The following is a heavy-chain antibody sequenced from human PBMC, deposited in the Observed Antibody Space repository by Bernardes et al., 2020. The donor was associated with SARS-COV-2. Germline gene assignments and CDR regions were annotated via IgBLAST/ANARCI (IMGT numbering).Heavy chain of an antibody. D-gene: IGHD2-15*01. Sequence: ASVKVSCKASGYTFTGYFMFWVRQAPGQGLEWMGWITPNSGGTNYAQKFQGRVTMTRDTSISTAYMELSRLRSDDTAVYYCARALRDCSSDGCYLPSDYWGQGTLVTVSS. CDR2: ITPNSGGT. V-gene: IGHV1-2*02. CDR3: ARALRDCSSDGCYLPSDY. CDR1: GYTFTGYF. J-gene: IGHJ4*02.